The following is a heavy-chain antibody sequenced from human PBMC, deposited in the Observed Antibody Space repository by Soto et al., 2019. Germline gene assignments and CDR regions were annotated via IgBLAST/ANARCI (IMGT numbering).Heavy chain of an antibody. CDR2: IISNSACI. D-gene: IGHD6-13*01. Sequence: LRLSCAASGFTFRSFTMNWVRQAPGKGLEWVSTIISNSACIYYTDALRGRFTISRDNAKNSLHLQMNSLRAEDTAVYYCTRDASRDSSARGWFDPWGPGTLVTVSS. V-gene: IGHV3-21*01. J-gene: IGHJ5*02. CDR3: TRDASRDSSARGWFDP. CDR1: GFTFRSFT.